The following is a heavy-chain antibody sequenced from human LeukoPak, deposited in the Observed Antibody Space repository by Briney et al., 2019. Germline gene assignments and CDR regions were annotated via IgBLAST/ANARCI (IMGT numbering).Heavy chain of an antibody. J-gene: IGHJ6*03. CDR2: IYTSGST. CDR3: ARNPPGSTSDHYYYYYYMDV. Sequence: SETLSLTCTVSGGSISSYYWSWIRQPAGKGLEWIGRIYTSGSTNYNPSLKSRVTMSVDTSKNQFSLKLSSVTAADTAVYYCARNPPGSTSDHYYYYYYMDVWGKGTTVAVSS. V-gene: IGHV4-4*07. CDR1: GGSISSYY. D-gene: IGHD2-2*01.